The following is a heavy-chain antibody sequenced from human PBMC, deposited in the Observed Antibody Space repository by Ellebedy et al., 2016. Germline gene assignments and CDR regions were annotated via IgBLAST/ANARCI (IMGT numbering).Heavy chain of an antibody. J-gene: IGHJ4*02. Sequence: GSLRLSCTVSSGSISSYYWSWIRQPPGKGLEWIGYIYYSGSTNYNPSLKSRVTISVDTSKNQFSLRLSSVTAADTAVYYCARDDYGGPFDYWGQGTLVTVSS. CDR2: IYYSGST. V-gene: IGHV4-59*01. CDR1: SGSISSYY. D-gene: IGHD4-23*01. CDR3: ARDDYGGPFDY.